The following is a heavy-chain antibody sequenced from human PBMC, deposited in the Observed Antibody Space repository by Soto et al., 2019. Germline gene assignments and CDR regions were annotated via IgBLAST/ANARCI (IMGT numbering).Heavy chain of an antibody. CDR1: GFRFSDYS. J-gene: IGHJ4*02. D-gene: IGHD3-10*01. CDR3: AREVSLDY. V-gene: IGHV3-48*01. CDR2: ISSSSFTI. Sequence: PGGSLRLSCAASGFRFSDYSMNWVRQAPGRGLEWVSYISSSSFTIHYADSVEGRFAISRDNAKNSLYLQMNSLRAEDTAVYYCAREVSLDYWGQGTLVTVSS.